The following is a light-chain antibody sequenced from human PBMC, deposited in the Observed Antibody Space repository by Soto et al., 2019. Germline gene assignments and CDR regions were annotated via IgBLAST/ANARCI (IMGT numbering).Light chain of an antibody. CDR1: SSNIGAGYD. J-gene: IGLJ3*02. Sequence: QAVVTQPPSVSGAPGQSVTISCTGSSSNIGAGYDVHWYQQLPGTAPKLLIYGNSNRPSGVPDRFSGSKSGTSASLAITGLQAEDEADYYCQSYDSSLSALFGGGTKVTVL. CDR3: QSYDSSLSAL. CDR2: GNS. V-gene: IGLV1-40*01.